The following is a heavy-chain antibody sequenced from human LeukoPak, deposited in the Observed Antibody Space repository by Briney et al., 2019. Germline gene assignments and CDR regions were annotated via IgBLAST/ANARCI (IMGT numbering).Heavy chain of an antibody. CDR1: GGSFSGYY. CDR2: INHSGST. D-gene: IGHD3-22*01. J-gene: IGHJ4*02. CDR3: ARGIMYYCDSSGYYSY. Sequence: SETLSLTCAVYGGSFSGYYWSWIRQPPGKGLEWIGEINHSGSTNYNPSLKSRVTISVDTSKNQFSLKLSSVTAADTAVYYCARGIMYYCDSSGYYSYWGQGTLVTVSS. V-gene: IGHV4-34*01.